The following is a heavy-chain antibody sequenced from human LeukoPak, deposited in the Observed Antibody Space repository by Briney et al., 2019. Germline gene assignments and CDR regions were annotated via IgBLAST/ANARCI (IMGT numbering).Heavy chain of an antibody. V-gene: IGHV1-3*01. J-gene: IGHJ4*02. CDR2: INPGNGNR. CDR1: GYTFTSYA. D-gene: IGHD6-13*01. CDR3: ARGSSRWPYYFDY. Sequence: ASVKVSCKTSGYTFTSYAIHWVRQAPGQRLEWMGWINPGNGNRKYSQKFQGRVTITRDTSASTAYMELSSLRSEDTAVYYCARGSSRWPYYFDYWGQGTLVTVSS.